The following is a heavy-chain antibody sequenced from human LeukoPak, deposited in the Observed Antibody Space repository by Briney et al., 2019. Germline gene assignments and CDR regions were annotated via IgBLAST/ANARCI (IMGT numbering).Heavy chain of an antibody. CDR2: INPNSGGT. J-gene: IGHJ4*02. D-gene: IGHD3-22*01. V-gene: IGHV1-2*02. CDR3: ARGPYYYDSSGYFYY. Sequence: GASVKVSCKASGYTFTGYYMHWVRQAPGQGLEWMGWINPNSGGTNYAQKFQGRVTMTRDTSISTAYMELGRLRSDDTAVYYCARGPYYYDSSGYFYYWGQGTLVTVSS. CDR1: GYTFTGYY.